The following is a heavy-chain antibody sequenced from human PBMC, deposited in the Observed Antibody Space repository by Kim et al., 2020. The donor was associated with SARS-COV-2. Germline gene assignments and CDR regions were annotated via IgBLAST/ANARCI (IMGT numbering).Heavy chain of an antibody. CDR2: VRTNGFA. CDR3: AKRGG. J-gene: IGHJ4*02. CDR1: GFTFSSYA. Sequence: GGSLRLSCAASGFTFSSYAMSWVRQAPGKGLEWVSIVRTNGFANYADSVKGRFTISRDSSKNTVYLQMDNLRAEDSAIYYCAKRGGWGQGTLVTVSS. V-gene: IGHV3-23*01. D-gene: IGHD3-10*01.